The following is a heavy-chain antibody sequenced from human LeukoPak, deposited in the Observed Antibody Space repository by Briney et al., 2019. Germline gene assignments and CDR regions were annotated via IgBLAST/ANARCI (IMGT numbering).Heavy chain of an antibody. CDR1: GGSISSYY. V-gene: IGHV4-59*01. CDR2: IYYSGST. J-gene: IGHJ6*03. D-gene: IGHD2-8*01. Sequence: PSETLSLTCTVSGGSISSYYWSWIRQPPGKGLEWIGYIYYSGSTNYNPSLKSRVTISVNTSKNQFSLKLSSVTAADTAVYYCARVQYDRLDMDVWGKGTTVTVSS. CDR3: ARVQYDRLDMDV.